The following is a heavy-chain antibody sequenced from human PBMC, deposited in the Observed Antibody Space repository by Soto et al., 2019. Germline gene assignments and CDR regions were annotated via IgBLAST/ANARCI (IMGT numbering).Heavy chain of an antibody. J-gene: IGHJ6*02. CDR2: VRSKAYGGTT. CDR3: TRDTGLRFQYHGLDV. CDR1: GFTFESYA. D-gene: IGHD4-17*01. V-gene: IGHV3-49*03. Sequence: GSLRLSCTTSGFTFESYAMSWFRQAPGKGLEWVGYVRSKAYGGTTEYASSVKGRFIVSRDDSKNIAYLEMNSLKNEDTAVYYCTRDTGLRFQYHGLDVWGQGTTVTVSS.